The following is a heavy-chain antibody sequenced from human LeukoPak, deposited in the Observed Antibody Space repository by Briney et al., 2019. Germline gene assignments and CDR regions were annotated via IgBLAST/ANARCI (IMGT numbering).Heavy chain of an antibody. Sequence: SETLSLTCTVSGASIRNNYWTWIRQTPGKGLEWIGYTYHTGATSYNPSLKSRVSMSVDMSKEQFSVKLTSVTAADTAVYFCGRYGGSGWVIDSWGRGTLVTVSS. CDR2: TYHTGAT. CDR1: GASIRNNY. CDR3: GRYGGSGWVIDS. D-gene: IGHD6-19*01. V-gene: IGHV4-59*08. J-gene: IGHJ4*02.